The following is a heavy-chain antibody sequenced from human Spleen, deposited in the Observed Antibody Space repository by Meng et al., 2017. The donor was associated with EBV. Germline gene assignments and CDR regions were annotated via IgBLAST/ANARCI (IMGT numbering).Heavy chain of an antibody. Sequence: GQSGSELKKPGAQGKVSCKASGYTFTSDSMHWVRQAPGQGPEWMGWINTRTGNPMYAQGFTGRFVFSLDTSVSTAYLQISSLEAEDTAVYYCARQSPIAATPTGLDPWGQGTPVTASS. V-gene: IGHV7-4-1*02. CDR1: GYTFTSDS. D-gene: IGHD6-25*01. CDR2: INTRTGNP. J-gene: IGHJ5*02. CDR3: ARQSPIAATPTGLDP.